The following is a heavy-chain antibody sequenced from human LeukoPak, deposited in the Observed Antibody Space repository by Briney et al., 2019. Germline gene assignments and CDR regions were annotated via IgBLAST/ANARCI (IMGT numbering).Heavy chain of an antibody. V-gene: IGHV3-21*01. CDR1: GFTFSSYS. CDR2: IRSSSSYI. CDR3: ARPEGYCSSTSCQYYYYYYMDV. J-gene: IGHJ6*03. Sequence: GGSLRLSCAASGFTFSSYSMNWVRQAPGKGLEWVSSIRSSSSYIYYADSVKGRFTISRDNAKNSLYLQMNSLRAEDTAVYYCARPEGYCSSTSCQYYYYYYMDVWGKGTTVTVSS. D-gene: IGHD2-2*01.